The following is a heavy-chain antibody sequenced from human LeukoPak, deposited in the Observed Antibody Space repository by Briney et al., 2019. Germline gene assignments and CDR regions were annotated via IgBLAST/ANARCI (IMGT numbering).Heavy chain of an antibody. CDR1: GYTFTSYG. Sequence: ASVKVSCKASGYTFTSYGISWVRQAPGQGLEWMGWISAYNGNTNYAQKLQGRVTMTTDTSTSTAYMELRSLRSDDTAVYYCARGGYCSSTSCYSSKSDYWGQGTLVTVSS. J-gene: IGHJ4*02. CDR3: ARGGYCSSTSCYSSKSDY. V-gene: IGHV1-18*01. CDR2: ISAYNGNT. D-gene: IGHD2-2*01.